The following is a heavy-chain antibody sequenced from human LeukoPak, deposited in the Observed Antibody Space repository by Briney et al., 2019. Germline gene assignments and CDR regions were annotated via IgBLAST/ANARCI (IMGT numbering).Heavy chain of an antibody. J-gene: IGHJ6*02. V-gene: IGHV1-18*01. CDR2: ISAYNGNT. CDR1: GYTFTSYG. D-gene: IGHD3-9*01. Sequence: ASVKVSCKASGYTFTSYGISWVRQAPGQGLEWMGWISAYNGNTNYAQKLQGRVTMTTDTSTSTAHMELRSLRSDDTAVYCCARDRVTIFSPDYYYYGMDVWGQGTTVTVSS. CDR3: ARDRVTIFSPDYYYYGMDV.